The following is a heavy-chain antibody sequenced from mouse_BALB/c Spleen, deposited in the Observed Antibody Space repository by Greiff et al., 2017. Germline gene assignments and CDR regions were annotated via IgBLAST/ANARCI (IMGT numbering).Heavy chain of an antibody. Sequence: VQLQQSGAELVRPGSSVKISCKASGYAFSSYWMNWVKQRPGQGLEWIGQIYPGDGDTNYNGKFKGKATLTADKSSSTAYMQLSSLTSEDSAVYFCARLDDGYYAMDYWGQGTSVTVSS. CDR2: IYPGDGDT. J-gene: IGHJ4*01. V-gene: IGHV1-80*01. CDR1: GYAFSSYW. D-gene: IGHD2-3*01. CDR3: ARLDDGYYAMDY.